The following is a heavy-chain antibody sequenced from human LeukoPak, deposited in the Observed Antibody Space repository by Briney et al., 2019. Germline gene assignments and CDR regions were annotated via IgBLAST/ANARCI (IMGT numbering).Heavy chain of an antibody. D-gene: IGHD2-2*01. J-gene: IGHJ4*02. CDR3: ARVLYGSRVNVIDS. CDR2: MNEYGSEK. V-gene: IGHV3-7*01. CDR1: VFTFSNYW. Sequence: PGGSLTLSCAASVFTFSNYWINWVRQAPGKGLEWGANMNEYGSEKYYVDSVRGRFTISRDNAENSLSLHMNSLRVEDTAVYRCARVLYGSRVNVIDSWGPGTLVTVSS.